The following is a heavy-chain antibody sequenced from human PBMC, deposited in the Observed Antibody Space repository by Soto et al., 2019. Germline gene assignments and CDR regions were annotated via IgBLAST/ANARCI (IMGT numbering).Heavy chain of an antibody. CDR1: GGTFITYA. CDR3: ARTSAVATTNTFDY. Sequence: QVQLVQSGAEVKKPGSSVRVSCKASGGTFITYAISWVRQAPGQGLEWMGGIIPIFGTANYAQKFQARVTITADESTSTAYMELSSLRSEDTAVYYCARTSAVATTNTFDYWGQGTLVTVSS. CDR2: IIPIFGTA. V-gene: IGHV1-69*01. D-gene: IGHD5-12*01. J-gene: IGHJ4*02.